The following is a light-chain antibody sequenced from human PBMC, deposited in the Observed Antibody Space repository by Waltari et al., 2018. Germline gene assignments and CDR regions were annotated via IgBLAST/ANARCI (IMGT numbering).Light chain of an antibody. CDR1: TLGDKY. J-gene: IGLJ1*01. V-gene: IGLV3-1*01. CDR3: QAWDNTTPV. CDR2: QDN. Sequence: SYELTQPPSVYVSPGQTASITCSGDTLGDKYACWYQQKPGQSPVLVIYQDNKRPSGIPERFSGSKSGNTATLTISGAQALDEADYYCQAWDNTTPVFGTGTKVTVL.